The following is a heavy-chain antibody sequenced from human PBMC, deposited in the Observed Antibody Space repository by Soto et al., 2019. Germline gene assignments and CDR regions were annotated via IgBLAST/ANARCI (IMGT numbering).Heavy chain of an antibody. Sequence: GASVKVSCKASGYTFRTHGVSWVRRAPGQGLEWMGWISGYNGNTNYAQKFQGRVTMTTETSTNTAYMELRSLRSDDTALYYCASWAGQVRDFGGPLDYWGQGTLVPVSS. CDR2: ISGYNGNT. CDR3: ASWAGQVRDFGGPLDY. D-gene: IGHD4-17*01. J-gene: IGHJ4*02. CDR1: GYTFRTHG. V-gene: IGHV1-18*04.